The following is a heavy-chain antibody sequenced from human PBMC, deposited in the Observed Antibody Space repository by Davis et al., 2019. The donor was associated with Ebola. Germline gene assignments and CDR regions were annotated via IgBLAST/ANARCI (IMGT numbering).Heavy chain of an antibody. V-gene: IGHV3-53*01. D-gene: IGHD1-26*01. CDR2: IYRDGRT. CDR1: GFIVSDKY. J-gene: IGHJ3*02. CDR3: VKDTSNIWFDI. Sequence: GGSLRLSCAASGFIVSDKYMSWVRQAPGKGLEWVSVIYRDGRTYYADSVKGRFTISRDNSKNTLYLQMNSLRAEDTAIYFCVKDTSNIWFDIWGQGTMVTVSS.